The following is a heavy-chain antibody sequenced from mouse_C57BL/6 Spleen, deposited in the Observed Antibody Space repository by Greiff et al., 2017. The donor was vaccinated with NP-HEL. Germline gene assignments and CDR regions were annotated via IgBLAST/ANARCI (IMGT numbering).Heavy chain of an antibody. D-gene: IGHD3-1*01. CDR1: GYAFTNYL. CDR2: INPGSGGT. CDR3: ARSGPKDY. V-gene: IGHV1-54*01. Sequence: VQLQQSGAELVRPGTSVKVSCKASGYAFTNYLIEWVKQRPGQGLEWIGVINPGSGGTNYNEKFKGKATLTADKSSSTAYMQLSSLTSEDSAVYFCARSGPKDYWGKGTTLTVSS. J-gene: IGHJ2*01.